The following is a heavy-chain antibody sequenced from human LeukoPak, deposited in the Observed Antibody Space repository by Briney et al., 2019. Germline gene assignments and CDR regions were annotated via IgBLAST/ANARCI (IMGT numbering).Heavy chain of an antibody. CDR2: IYYSGST. CDR3: ARGLAIQLWLLSAFDI. D-gene: IGHD5-18*01. V-gene: IGHV4-39*07. CDR1: GGSISSSSYY. Sequence: SETVSLTCTVSGGSISSSSYYWGWIRQPPGKGLEWIGSIYYSGSTYYNPSLKSRVTISVDTSKNQFSLKLSSVTAADTAVYYCARGLAIQLWLLSAFDIWGQGTMVTVSS. J-gene: IGHJ3*02.